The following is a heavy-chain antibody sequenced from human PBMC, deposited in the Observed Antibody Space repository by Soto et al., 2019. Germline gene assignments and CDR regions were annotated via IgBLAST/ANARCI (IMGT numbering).Heavy chain of an antibody. CDR1: GGTFSNDA. V-gene: IGHV1-69*01. D-gene: IGHD3-10*01. CDR2: IIPIFGTT. CDR3: ATGLRTGNYGMDV. J-gene: IGHJ6*04. Sequence: QEQLVQAGAEVKKPGSSVRISCRASGGTFSNDAVSWVRQAPGQGLQWMGGIIPIFGTTHYAQKFQGSVTITADESTATAYMELRCVTAEDTAVYYCATGLRTGNYGMDVWGKGTAVTVSS.